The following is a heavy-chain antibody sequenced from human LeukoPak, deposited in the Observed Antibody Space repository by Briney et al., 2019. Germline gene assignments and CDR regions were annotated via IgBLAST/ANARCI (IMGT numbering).Heavy chain of an antibody. J-gene: IGHJ4*02. CDR2: ISGGGST. CDR3: AKGLGSGWYLFEY. Sequence: GGSLRLSCAASGFTFSSNAMSWVRQAPGKGLEWVSAISGGGSTYYADSVKGRFTISRDDSKNTLYVQMNSLRAEDTAVYYCAKGLGSGWYLFEYWGQGTLVTVSS. V-gene: IGHV3-23*01. CDR1: GFTFSSNA. D-gene: IGHD6-19*01.